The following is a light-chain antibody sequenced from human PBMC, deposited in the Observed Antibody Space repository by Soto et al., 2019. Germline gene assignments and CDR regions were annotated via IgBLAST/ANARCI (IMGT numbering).Light chain of an antibody. CDR2: EVS. J-gene: IGLJ3*02. Sequence: QSALTQPPSASGSPGQSVTISCTGTSSDVGGYKYVSWYQQHPGKAPKLLIYEVSKRPSGVPDRFSGSKSGNTASLTVSGLQAADEADYYCRSYAGSYTWVFGGGTKVTVL. CDR3: RSYAGSYTWV. CDR1: SSDVGGYKY. V-gene: IGLV2-8*01.